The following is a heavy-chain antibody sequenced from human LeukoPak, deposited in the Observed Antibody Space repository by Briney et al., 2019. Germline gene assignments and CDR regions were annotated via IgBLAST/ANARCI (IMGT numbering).Heavy chain of an antibody. D-gene: IGHD6-13*01. CDR2: ISGSGGST. V-gene: IGHV3-23*01. Sequence: GGSLRLSCAASGFTFSSYAMSWVRKAPGKGLEWVSAISGSGGSTYYADSVKGRFTISRDNSKNTLYLQMNSLRAEDTAVYYCAKSGEYSSSWYYYYYYMDVWGKGTTVTVSS. J-gene: IGHJ6*03. CDR3: AKSGEYSSSWYYYYYYMDV. CDR1: GFTFSSYA.